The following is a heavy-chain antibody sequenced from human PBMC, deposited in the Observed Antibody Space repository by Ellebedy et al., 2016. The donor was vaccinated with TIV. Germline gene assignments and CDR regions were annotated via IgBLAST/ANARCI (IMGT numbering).Heavy chain of an antibody. CDR2: IKQDGSEK. CDR1: GFTFSNAW. V-gene: IGHV3-7*03. CDR3: AKDWYGDYEG. J-gene: IGHJ4*02. D-gene: IGHD4-17*01. Sequence: GGSLRLSXAASGFTFSNAWMSWVRQAPGKGLEWVANIKQDGSEKYYVDSVKGRFTISRDNAKNSLYLQMNSLRAEDTAVYYCAKDWYGDYEGWGQGTLVTVSS.